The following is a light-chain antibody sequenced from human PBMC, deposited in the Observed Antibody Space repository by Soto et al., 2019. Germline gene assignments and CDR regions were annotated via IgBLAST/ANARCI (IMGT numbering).Light chain of an antibody. CDR3: GSWDSSLSGYV. Sequence: QSLLTQPPSMAAAPIQKVTISCSGSSSNIGGNTVSWYQLRPGTAPKLLIYDDNRRPSGIPDRFSGAKCGTSATLGITGCQTGDEGDYDCGSWDSSLSGYVFGTGTKVTVL. CDR2: DDN. CDR1: SSNIGGNT. V-gene: IGLV1-51*01. J-gene: IGLJ1*01.